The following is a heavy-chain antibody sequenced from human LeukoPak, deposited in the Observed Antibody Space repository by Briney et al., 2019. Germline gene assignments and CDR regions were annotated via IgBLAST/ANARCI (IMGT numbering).Heavy chain of an antibody. Sequence: ASVKVSCKASGYTFTSYYMHWVRQAPGQGLEWMGIINPSGGSTSYAQKSQGRVTMTRDTSTSTVYMELSSLRSEDTAVYYCARTYYYGSGSYYPFDYWGQGTLVTVSS. CDR2: INPSGGST. V-gene: IGHV1-46*01. D-gene: IGHD3-10*01. CDR3: ARTYYYGSGSYYPFDY. J-gene: IGHJ4*02. CDR1: GYTFTSYY.